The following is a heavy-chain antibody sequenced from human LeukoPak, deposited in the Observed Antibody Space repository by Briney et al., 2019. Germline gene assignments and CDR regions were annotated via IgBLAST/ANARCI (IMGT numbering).Heavy chain of an antibody. J-gene: IGHJ4*02. CDR3: AKDLGWLQLDY. CDR1: GFHFPSSW. D-gene: IGHD5-24*01. Sequence: GGSLRLSCAASGFHFPSSWMSWVRQAPGKGLEWVGHVSPDGGVKAYVDSVRGRFAVSRDNTENSLFLQINSLRAEDTAVYYCAKDLGWLQLDYWGQGNLVTVSS. V-gene: IGHV3-7*05. CDR2: VSPDGGVK.